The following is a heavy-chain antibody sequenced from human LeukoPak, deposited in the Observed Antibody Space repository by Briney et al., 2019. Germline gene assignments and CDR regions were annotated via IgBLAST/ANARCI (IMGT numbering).Heavy chain of an antibody. CDR2: IYVDGRTT. CDR1: GFTFSNYW. J-gene: IGHJ3*02. CDR3: AKEMITFGGVIIRAFDI. Sequence: GGSLRLSCVASGFTFSNYWMHWVRQPPGKGLVWVSRIYVDGRTTNYADSVKGRFTISRDNSKNTLYLQMNSLRAEDTAVYYCAKEMITFGGVIIRAFDIWGQGTMVTVSS. D-gene: IGHD3-16*02. V-gene: IGHV3-74*01.